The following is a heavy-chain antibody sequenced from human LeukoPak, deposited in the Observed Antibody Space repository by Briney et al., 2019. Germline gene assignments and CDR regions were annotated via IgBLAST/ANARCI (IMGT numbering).Heavy chain of an antibody. CDR1: GGTFTSYA. D-gene: IGHD4-17*01. CDR2: IMPIFGPA. Sequence: SWKVSGKPSGGTFTSYAISWVRQPHGQGLGWMGGIMPIFGPANYAQNFQASVTITADESTSTASIELTSLRYEDTAVNYCESDDSRDVHWVPYSYGMDVWGTGTTVTVS. CDR3: ESDDSRDVHWVPYSYGMDV. J-gene: IGHJ6*04. V-gene: IGHV1-69*13.